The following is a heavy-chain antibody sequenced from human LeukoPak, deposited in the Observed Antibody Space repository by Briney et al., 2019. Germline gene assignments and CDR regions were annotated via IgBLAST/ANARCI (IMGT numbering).Heavy chain of an antibody. CDR1: GGSISSSNW. CDR3: ARESPASAGAAAFDY. CDR2: IYHSGST. J-gene: IGHJ4*02. Sequence: SGTQSLTCAVSGGSISSSNWWSWVRQPPGKGLEWIGEIYHSGSTNYNPSLKSRVTISVDKSKNQFSLKLSSVTAADTAVYYCARESPASAGAAAFDYWGQGTLVTVSS. V-gene: IGHV4-4*02. D-gene: IGHD6-13*01.